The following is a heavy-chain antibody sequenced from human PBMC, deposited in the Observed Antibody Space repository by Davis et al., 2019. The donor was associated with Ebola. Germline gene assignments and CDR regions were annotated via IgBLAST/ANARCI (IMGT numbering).Heavy chain of an antibody. CDR2: ISGDGNTT. Sequence: GESLKISCAASGFAFTSNAMAWVRQAPGKGLEWVSTISGDGNTTHYADSVKGRFTISRDNAKNLLFLQMNSLGVEDTAVYYCARADAVAGERDAGYSLDVWGQGTTVTVSS. CDR3: ARADAVAGERDAGYSLDV. J-gene: IGHJ6*02. CDR1: GFAFTSNA. D-gene: IGHD6-19*01. V-gene: IGHV3-21*06.